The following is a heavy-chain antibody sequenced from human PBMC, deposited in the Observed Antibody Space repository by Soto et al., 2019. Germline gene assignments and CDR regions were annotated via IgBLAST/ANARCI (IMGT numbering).Heavy chain of an antibody. CDR1: GYSISSGYY. Sequence: LSLTCAVSGYSISSGYYWGWIRQPPGKGLEWIGSIYHSGSTYYNPSLKSRVTISVDTSKNQFSLKLSSVTAADTAVYYCARDRGGAGVLERWLQSFNHKELDYWGQGTLVTVSS. CDR3: ARDRGGAGVLERWLQSFNHKELDY. D-gene: IGHD5-12*01. CDR2: IYHSGST. J-gene: IGHJ4*02. V-gene: IGHV4-38-2*02.